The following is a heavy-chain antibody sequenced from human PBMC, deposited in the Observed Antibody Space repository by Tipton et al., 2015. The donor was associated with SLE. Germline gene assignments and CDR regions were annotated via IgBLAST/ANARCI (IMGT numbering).Heavy chain of an antibody. Sequence: TLSLTCTVSGGSISSYYWGWIRQPAGKGLEWIGRIYTSGSTNYNPSLKSRVTISVDTSKNQFSLKLSSVTAADTAVYYCARDDTIFGVADYWGQGTLVTVSS. CDR3: ARDDTIFGVADY. CDR2: IYTSGST. V-gene: IGHV4-4*07. D-gene: IGHD3-3*01. J-gene: IGHJ4*02. CDR1: GGSISSYY.